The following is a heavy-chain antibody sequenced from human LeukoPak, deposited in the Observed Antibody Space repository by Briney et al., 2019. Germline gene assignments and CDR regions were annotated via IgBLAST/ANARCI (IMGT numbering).Heavy chain of an antibody. Sequence: GGSMKLSCAASGFTFSSYPMHWVRQAPGKGLEYVSAISSNGDTTYYANSVRGRFTISRDNSKNTLYLQMGSLRTEAVAIYYCARETIGTNDNWGQGTLVTVSS. J-gene: IGHJ4*01. CDR2: ISSNGDTT. CDR1: GFTFSSYP. V-gene: IGHV3-64*01. D-gene: IGHD5-24*01. CDR3: ARETIGTNDN.